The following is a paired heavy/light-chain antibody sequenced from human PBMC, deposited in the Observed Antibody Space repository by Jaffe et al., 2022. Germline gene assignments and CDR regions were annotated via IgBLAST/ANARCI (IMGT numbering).Heavy chain of an antibody. V-gene: IGHV3-23*01. CDR1: GFTFSSYG. CDR2: ISGSGDNT. Sequence: EVQLLESGGGLVQPGGSLRLSCAASGFTFSSYGMSWVRQAPGKGLEWVSSISGSGDNTYYADSVKGRFTISRDKSKDTLYLQMNSLRAEDTAIYYCAKVLPSIVVAAKGSYYFDYWGRGDLVTVSS. J-gene: IGHJ4*02. CDR3: AKVLPSIVVAAKGSYYFDY. D-gene: IGHD3-22*01.
Light chain of an antibody. V-gene: IGKV3-15*01. CDR3: QQYNNWPPWT. Sequence: EIVMTQSPATLSVSPGERATLSCRASQSVSRNLAWYQRKPGQSPRLLIYDASTRATGIPGRFSGSGSGTEFTLTISSLQSEDFAVYYCQQYNNWPPWTFGQGTKVEIK. CDR2: DAS. CDR1: QSVSRN. J-gene: IGKJ1*01.